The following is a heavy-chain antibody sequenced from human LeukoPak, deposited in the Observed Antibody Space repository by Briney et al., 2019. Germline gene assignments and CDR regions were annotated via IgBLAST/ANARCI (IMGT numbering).Heavy chain of an antibody. Sequence: GGSLRLSCAASGFTFNDYYMSWIRQAPGKGLEWVSFISSSGGHTNYADSVKGRFTISRDNAKNSLYLQMNSLRAEDTAVYYCARNPGPGTLDNWGQGALVTVSS. J-gene: IGHJ4*02. V-gene: IGHV3-11*06. CDR3: ARNPGPGTLDN. CDR1: GFTFNDYY. D-gene: IGHD6-13*01. CDR2: ISSSGGHT.